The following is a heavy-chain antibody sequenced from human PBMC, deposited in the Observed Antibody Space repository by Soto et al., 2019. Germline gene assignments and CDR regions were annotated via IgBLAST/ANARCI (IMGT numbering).Heavy chain of an antibody. D-gene: IGHD2-8*02. Sequence: QVQLQQWGAGLLKPWETLSLTCAVYSESFSGFYWSWIRQSPGKGLEWIGEINHSGRTRYSPYLRSRVTISADTSKSQFSLTLRSVTPADTAVYYCASVALSEWCSNHPCPGASPEIWGQGTMVTVSS. CDR1: SESFSGFY. CDR3: ASVALSEWCSNHPCPGASPEI. CDR2: INHSGRT. J-gene: IGHJ3*02. V-gene: IGHV4-34*01.